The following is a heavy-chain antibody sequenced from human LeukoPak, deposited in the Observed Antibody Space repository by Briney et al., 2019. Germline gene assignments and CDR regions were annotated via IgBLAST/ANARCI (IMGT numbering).Heavy chain of an antibody. J-gene: IGHJ5*02. CDR3: ARGRHNYYGSGSYYGFDP. CDR1: GSSISSGSYY. V-gene: IGHV4-61*02. D-gene: IGHD3-10*01. Sequence: SETLSLTCTVSGSSISSGSYYWSWIRQPAGKGLEWIGRIYTSGSTNYNPSLKSRVTISVDTSKNQFSLKLSSVTAADTAVYYCARGRHNYYGSGSYYGFDPWGQGTLVTVSS. CDR2: IYTSGST.